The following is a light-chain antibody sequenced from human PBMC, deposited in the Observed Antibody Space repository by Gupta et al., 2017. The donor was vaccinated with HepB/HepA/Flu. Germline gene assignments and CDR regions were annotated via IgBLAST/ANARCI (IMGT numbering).Light chain of an antibody. J-gene: IGKJ3*01. CDR1: QSVGSY. Sequence: EIVLTQSPATLSLSPGQRATLSCRASQSVGSYLAWYQQKPGQGPRLLIYDASNRSTGIPPRFSASGSGTDFTLTISSLEPEDFAVYYCQQRSNWPPGVTFGHGTRVDIK. V-gene: IGKV3-11*01. CDR3: QQRSNWPPGVT. CDR2: DAS.